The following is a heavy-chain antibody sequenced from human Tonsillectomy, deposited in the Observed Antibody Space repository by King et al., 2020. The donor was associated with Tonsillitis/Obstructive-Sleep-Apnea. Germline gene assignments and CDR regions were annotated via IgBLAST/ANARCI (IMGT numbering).Heavy chain of an antibody. V-gene: IGHV4-59*08. D-gene: IGHD5-18*01. CDR1: GGSISSYY. Sequence: QLQESGPGLVKPSETLSLTCTVSGGSISSYYWSWIRQPPGKGLEWIGYIYYSGSTNYNPSLKSRVTMSVDTSKNQFSLKLSSVTAADTAVYYCARQNVDTAMVHYWYFDLWGRGTLVTVSS. CDR3: ARQNVDTAMVHYWYFDL. J-gene: IGHJ2*01. CDR2: IYYSGST.